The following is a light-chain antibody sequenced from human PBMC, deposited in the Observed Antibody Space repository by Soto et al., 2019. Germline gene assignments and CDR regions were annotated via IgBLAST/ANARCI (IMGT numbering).Light chain of an antibody. CDR1: QSISSL. V-gene: IGKV1-5*03. J-gene: IGKJ2*01. Sequence: DIQMTQSPSTLSASVGDRITITCRASQSISSLLSWYQQKPGKAPKLLIYKAVTLESGVPSRCSGSGSGTEFTLTISALQPADFATYYCQQYNSYSTFGKGTKLEMK. CDR3: QQYNSYST. CDR2: KAV.